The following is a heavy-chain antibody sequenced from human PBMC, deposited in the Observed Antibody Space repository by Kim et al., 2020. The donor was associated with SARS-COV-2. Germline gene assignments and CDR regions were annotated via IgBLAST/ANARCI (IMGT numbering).Heavy chain of an antibody. CDR3: ASDLAVAGRFDY. Sequence: SVKVSCKASGGTFSSYAISWVRQAPGQGLEWMGGIIPIFGTANYAQKFQGRVTITADESTSTAYMELSSLRSEDTAVYYCASDLAVAGRFDYWGQGTLVTVSS. CDR2: IIPIFGTA. V-gene: IGHV1-69*13. CDR1: GGTFSSYA. D-gene: IGHD6-19*01. J-gene: IGHJ4*02.